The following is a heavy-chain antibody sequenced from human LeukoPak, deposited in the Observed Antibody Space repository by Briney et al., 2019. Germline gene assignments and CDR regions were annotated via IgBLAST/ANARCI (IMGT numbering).Heavy chain of an antibody. J-gene: IGHJ3*02. CDR2: ISWNSGSI. CDR1: GFTFYDYA. CDR3: AKGKDDSSGYYFDAFDI. D-gene: IGHD3-22*01. V-gene: IGHV3-9*01. Sequence: PGRSLRLSCAASGFTFYDYAMHWVRQAPGKGLEWGSGISWNSGSIGYADSVKGRFTISRDNAKNSLYLQMNSLRAEDTALYYCAKGKDDSSGYYFDAFDIWGQGTMVTVSS.